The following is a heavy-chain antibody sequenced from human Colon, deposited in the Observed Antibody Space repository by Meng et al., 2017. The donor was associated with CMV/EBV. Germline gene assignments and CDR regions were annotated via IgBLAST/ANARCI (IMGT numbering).Heavy chain of an antibody. CDR1: GFSVSSHY. D-gene: IGHD5-24*01. J-gene: IGHJ5*01. V-gene: IGHV3-53*01. CDR3: AAQRRAGFDS. Sequence: EVRWVEADGGLIAPGGSLSLSVTPSGFSVSSHYMSWVRQAPGKGLEWVSVIYSGGSTYYADSVKGRFTISGDNAENTLYLQMDSLRVDDTAVYYCAAQRRAGFDSWGQGTLVTVSS. CDR2: IYSGGST.